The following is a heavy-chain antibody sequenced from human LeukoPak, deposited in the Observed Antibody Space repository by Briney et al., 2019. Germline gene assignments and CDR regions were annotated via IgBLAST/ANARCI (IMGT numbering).Heavy chain of an antibody. D-gene: IGHD5-24*01. CDR1: GFNFITAA. CDR3: VKDIQLST. CDR2: IGSSGGST. J-gene: IGHJ3*01. V-gene: IGHV3-23*01. Sequence: GGSLRLSCAASGFNFITAAMTWVRQAPGKGLEWVSLIGSSGGSTYYADSVKGRFTISRDNSNHTLSLQMNRLRVEDTAIYYCVKDIQLSTWGLGTMVTVSS.